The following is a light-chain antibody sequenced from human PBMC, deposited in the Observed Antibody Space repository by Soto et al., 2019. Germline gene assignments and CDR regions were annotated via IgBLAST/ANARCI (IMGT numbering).Light chain of an antibody. CDR3: QQFNHWPHT. V-gene: IGKV3-15*01. CDR2: VAS. Sequence: EIVLTQSPATLSVTPGERATLSCRASQSVNQKLGWYQQKPGQAPRLLIYVASYRATGIPARFSGSGSGTEYTLTISNLQAEDFAVYYCQQFNHWPHTFGQGTRLEIK. CDR1: QSVNQK. J-gene: IGKJ2*01.